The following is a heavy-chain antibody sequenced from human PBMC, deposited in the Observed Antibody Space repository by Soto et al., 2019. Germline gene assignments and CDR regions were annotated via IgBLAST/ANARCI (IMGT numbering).Heavy chain of an antibody. D-gene: IGHD1-7*01. Sequence: GGSLRLSCAASGFTFSSYGMHWVRQAPGKGLEWVAVISYDGSNKYYADSVKGRFTISRDNSKNTLYLQMNSLRAEDTAVYYCAKGTWNYVALPDYWGQGTLVTVSS. CDR2: ISYDGSNK. V-gene: IGHV3-30*18. CDR3: AKGTWNYVALPDY. CDR1: GFTFSSYG. J-gene: IGHJ4*02.